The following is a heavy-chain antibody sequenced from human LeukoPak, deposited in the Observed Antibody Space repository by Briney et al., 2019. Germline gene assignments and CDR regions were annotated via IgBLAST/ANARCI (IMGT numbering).Heavy chain of an antibody. D-gene: IGHD6-6*01. J-gene: IGHJ3*02. CDR1: GGTFSSYA. CDR2: IIPIFGTA. V-gene: IGHV1-69*13. CDR3: ARAGLEYSSSSGAFDI. Sequence: SVKVSCKASGGTFSSYAISWVRQAPGQGLEWMGGIIPIFGTANYAQKFQGRVTITADESTSTAYMELSSLRSEDTAVYYCARAGLEYSSSSGAFDIWGQGTMVTVSS.